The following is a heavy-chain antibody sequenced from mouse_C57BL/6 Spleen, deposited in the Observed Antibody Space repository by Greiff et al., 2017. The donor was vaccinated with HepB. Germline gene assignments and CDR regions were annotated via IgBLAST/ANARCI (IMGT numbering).Heavy chain of an antibody. CDR1: GFSLSTSGMG. Sequence: LKESGPGILQSSQTLSLTCSFSGFSLSTSGMGVSWIRQPSGKGLEWLAHIYWDDDKRYNPSLKSRLTISKDTSRNQVFLKITSVDTADTATYYCARNYGSSKYYAMDYWGQGTSVTVSS. D-gene: IGHD1-1*01. CDR2: IYWDDDK. J-gene: IGHJ4*01. V-gene: IGHV8-12*01. CDR3: ARNYGSSKYYAMDY.